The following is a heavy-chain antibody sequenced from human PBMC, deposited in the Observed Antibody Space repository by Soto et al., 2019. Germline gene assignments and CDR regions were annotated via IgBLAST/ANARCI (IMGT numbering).Heavy chain of an antibody. J-gene: IGHJ6*02. D-gene: IGHD6-19*01. CDR3: ARQEAVAGEYYYYGMDV. CDR1: GYSFTSYW. CDR2: IYPGDSDT. V-gene: IGHV5-51*01. Sequence: PGESLKISCKGSGYSFTSYWIGWVRQMPGKGLEWMGIIYPGDSDTRYSPSFQGQVTISADKSISTAYLQWSSLKASDTAMYYCARQEAVAGEYYYYGMDVWGQGTTVTVSS.